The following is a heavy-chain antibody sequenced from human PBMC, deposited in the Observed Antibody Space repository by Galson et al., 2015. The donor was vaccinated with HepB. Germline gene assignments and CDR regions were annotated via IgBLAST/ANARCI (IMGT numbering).Heavy chain of an antibody. V-gene: IGHV3-23*01. CDR1: GFTFSSYA. CDR3: AKRGEIAVAGEYWYFDL. Sequence: SLRLSCAASGFTFSSYAMSWVRQAPGKGLEWVSAISGSGGSTYYADSVKGRFTISRDNSKNTLYLQMNSLRAEDTAVYYCAKRGEIAVAGEYWYFDLWGRGTLVTVSS. J-gene: IGHJ2*01. CDR2: ISGSGGST. D-gene: IGHD6-19*01.